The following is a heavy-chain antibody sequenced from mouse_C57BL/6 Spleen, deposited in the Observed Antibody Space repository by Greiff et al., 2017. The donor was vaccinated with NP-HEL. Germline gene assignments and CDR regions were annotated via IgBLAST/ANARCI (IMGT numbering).Heavy chain of an antibody. CDR3: AKQTGTERGFYAMDY. CDR1: GFSLTSYG. J-gene: IGHJ4*01. V-gene: IGHV2-5*01. CDR2: IWRGGST. Sequence: VKLLESGPGLVQPSQSLSITCTVSGFSLTSYGVHWVRQSPGKGLEWLGVIWRGGSTDYNAAFMSRLSITKDNSKSQVFFKMNSLQADDTAIYYCAKQTGTERGFYAMDYWGQGTSVTVSS. D-gene: IGHD4-1*01.